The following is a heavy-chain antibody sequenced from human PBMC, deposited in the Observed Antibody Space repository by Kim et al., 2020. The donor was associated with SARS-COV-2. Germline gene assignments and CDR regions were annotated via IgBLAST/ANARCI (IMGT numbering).Heavy chain of an antibody. CDR3: AKASHGAMGPNAEYFQH. CDR2: ISGSGGST. D-gene: IGHD1-26*01. Sequence: GGSLRLSCAASGFTFSSYAMSWVRQAPGKGLEWVSAISGSGGSTYYADSVKGRFTISRDNSKNTLYLQMNSLRAEDTAVYYCAKASHGAMGPNAEYFQHWGQGTLVTVSS. V-gene: IGHV3-23*01. J-gene: IGHJ1*01. CDR1: GFTFSSYA.